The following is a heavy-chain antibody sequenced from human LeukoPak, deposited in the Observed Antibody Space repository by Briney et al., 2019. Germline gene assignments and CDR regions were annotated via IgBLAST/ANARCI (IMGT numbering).Heavy chain of an antibody. CDR1: GYTFTGYY. Sequence: ASVKVSCKASGYTFTGYYMHWVRQAPGQGLEWMGWINPNSGGTNCAQKFRGRVTMTRDTSISTAYMELSRLSSDDTAVYYCATEGGRDGYNDDAFDIWGQGTMVTVSS. CDR3: ATEGGRDGYNDDAFDI. J-gene: IGHJ3*02. D-gene: IGHD5-24*01. V-gene: IGHV1-2*02. CDR2: INPNSGGT.